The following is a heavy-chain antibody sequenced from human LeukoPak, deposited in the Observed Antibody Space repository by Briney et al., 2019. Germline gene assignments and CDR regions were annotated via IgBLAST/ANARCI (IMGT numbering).Heavy chain of an antibody. D-gene: IGHD3-10*01. J-gene: IGHJ4*02. V-gene: IGHV3-23*01. CDR3: ARAGLWFGESSFSY. Sequence: GGSLRLSCAASGFTFSSYAMSWVRQAPGKGLEWVSAISGSGGSTYYADSVKGRFTISRDNSKNTLYLQMNSLRADDTAVYYCARAGLWFGESSFSYWGQGTLVTVSS. CDR1: GFTFSSYA. CDR2: ISGSGGST.